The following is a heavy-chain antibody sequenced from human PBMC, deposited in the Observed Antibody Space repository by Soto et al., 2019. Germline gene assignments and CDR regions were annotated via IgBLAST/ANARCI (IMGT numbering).Heavy chain of an antibody. CDR3: AREALSGLVIMGYYGMDV. V-gene: IGHV3-33*01. CDR2: IWYDGSDK. CDR1: GFTFSRYG. J-gene: IGHJ6*02. Sequence: QVQLVESGGGVVQPGRSLRLSCAASGFTFSRYGMHWVRQAPGKGLEWVAVIWYDGSDKYYADSVKGRFTISRDNSKNTLYLQMNSLRAEDTAVYYCAREALSGLVIMGYYGMDVWAKGPRSPSP. D-gene: IGHD3-3*01.